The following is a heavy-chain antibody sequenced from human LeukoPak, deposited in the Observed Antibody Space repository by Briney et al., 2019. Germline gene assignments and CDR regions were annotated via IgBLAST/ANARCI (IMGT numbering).Heavy chain of an antibody. J-gene: IGHJ4*02. CDR1: GGSISTSSYF. D-gene: IGHD3-9*01. CDR2: IYYSGST. CDR3: ARRLDPGYPGVD. Sequence: SETLSLTCTVSGGSISTSSYFWGWIRQPPGEGLEWIGSIYYSGSTYYNPSLKSRVTISVDTSKNHFSLRLGSVTAADTAVYFCARRLDPGYPGVDLGQGTLVTVSS. V-gene: IGHV4-39*01.